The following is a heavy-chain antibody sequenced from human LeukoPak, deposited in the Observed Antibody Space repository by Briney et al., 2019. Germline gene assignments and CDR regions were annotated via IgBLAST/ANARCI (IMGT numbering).Heavy chain of an antibody. V-gene: IGHV4-59*01. D-gene: IGHD3-3*01. CDR2: LYYSGST. CDR3: ARDLGAPNAIFDP. Sequence: SETLSLTCTVSGCTLSSYYWSWIRQAPGKGLEWIGHLYYSGSTKYNPSLKSRVTISLHTSNNQFSLRLSSVTAADTAVYYCARDLGAPNAIFDPWGQGNLVTVSS. J-gene: IGHJ5*02. CDR1: GCTLSSYY.